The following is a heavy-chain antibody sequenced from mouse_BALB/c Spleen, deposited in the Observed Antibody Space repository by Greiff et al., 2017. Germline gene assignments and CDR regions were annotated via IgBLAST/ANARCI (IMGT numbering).Heavy chain of an antibody. Sequence: VQLKESGGDLVKPGGSLKLSCAASGFTFSSYGMSWVRQTPDKRLEWVATISSGGSYTYYPDSVKGRFTISRDNAKNTLYLQMSSLKSEDTAMYYCAKGYDDAMDYWGQGTSVTVSS. D-gene: IGHD2-14*01. CDR3: AKGYDDAMDY. CDR2: ISSGGSYT. J-gene: IGHJ4*01. V-gene: IGHV5-6*01. CDR1: GFTFSSYG.